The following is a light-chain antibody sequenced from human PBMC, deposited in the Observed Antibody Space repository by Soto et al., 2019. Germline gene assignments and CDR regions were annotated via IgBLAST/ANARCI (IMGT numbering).Light chain of an antibody. V-gene: IGLV3-1*01. Sequence: SYGLTQPPSVSVSPGQTATITCSGDNLGDRYAYWYQQKPGRSPIVVIYQDRKRPSEIPERFSGSNSGNTATLTISGTQAMDEADYYCQTWDGGTRVIFGGGTKVTVL. CDR2: QDR. J-gene: IGLJ2*01. CDR1: NLGDRY. CDR3: QTWDGGTRVI.